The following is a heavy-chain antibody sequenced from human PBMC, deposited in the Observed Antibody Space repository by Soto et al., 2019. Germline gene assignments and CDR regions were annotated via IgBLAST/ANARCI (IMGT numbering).Heavy chain of an antibody. J-gene: IGHJ4*02. CDR3: GRGRSGQIVVFY. CDR2: IGPGSGAT. D-gene: IGHD1-26*01. CDR1: GYTFTGHY. V-gene: IGHV1-2*02. Sequence: ASVKVSFKASGYTFTGHYIHWVRQAPEQGPEWMGKIGPGSGATRYAQRFQGRVTMTRDMSITTVYMELNNLSPDDTAVYYCGRGRSGQIVVFYWGQGTPVTVSS.